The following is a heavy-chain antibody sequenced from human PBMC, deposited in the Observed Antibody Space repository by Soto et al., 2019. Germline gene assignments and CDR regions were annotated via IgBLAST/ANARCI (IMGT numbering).Heavy chain of an antibody. D-gene: IGHD6-19*01. Sequence: QVQLQESGPGLVEPSGTLSLTCAVSGGSVSSTSWWSWVRQPPGKGVEWIGEIYHTGSTYYNPTLQSAVTISVDKSKNQFSLRLSTVAAADADVYFCARDRAVSAWG. CDR3: ARDRAVSA. CDR2: IYHTGST. V-gene: IGHV4-4*02. J-gene: IGHJ5*01. CDR1: GGSVSSTSW.